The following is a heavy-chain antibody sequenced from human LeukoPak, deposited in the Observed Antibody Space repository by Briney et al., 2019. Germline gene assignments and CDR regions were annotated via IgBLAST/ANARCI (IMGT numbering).Heavy chain of an antibody. J-gene: IGHJ4*02. Sequence: GGSLRLSCAASGFTFDDYAMHWVRQAPGKGLEWVSLISWDGGSSHYADSVKGRFTISRDNSKSSLYLQMNSLRAEDTALYYCAKDMGTSGWNAGDYWGQGTLVTVSS. D-gene: IGHD6-19*01. CDR2: ISWDGGSS. CDR1: GFTFDDYA. V-gene: IGHV3-43D*03. CDR3: AKDMGTSGWNAGDY.